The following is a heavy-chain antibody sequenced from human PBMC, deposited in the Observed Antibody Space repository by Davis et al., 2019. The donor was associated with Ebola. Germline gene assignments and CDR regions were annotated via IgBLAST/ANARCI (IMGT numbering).Heavy chain of an antibody. J-gene: IGHJ4*02. CDR1: GGSVGSGSYY. CDR3: AKGVTGSPRRALDS. V-gene: IGHV4-61*03. CDR2: MYYSGST. Sequence: MPSETLSLTCTVSGGSVGSGSYYWSWVRQPPGKGLEWLGYMYYSGSTNYNPSLMSRVTFSMDTSNNHFSLRLKSVVDADTAVYFCAKGVTGSPRRALDSWGPGTLVIVSS. D-gene: IGHD1-26*01.